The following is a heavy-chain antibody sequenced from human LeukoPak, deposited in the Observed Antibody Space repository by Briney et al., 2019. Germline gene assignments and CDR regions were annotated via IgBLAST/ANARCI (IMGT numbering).Heavy chain of an antibody. D-gene: IGHD3-10*01. V-gene: IGHV3-15*01. CDR3: TTEFKELGSFFYFYYMDV. J-gene: IGHJ6*03. CDR2: IKTKSEGGTT. CDR1: GFTFSSYS. Sequence: GGSLRLSCVVSGFTFSSYSMNWVRQAPGKGLEWVGRIKTKSEGGTTDYAAPAKGRFTISRDDSKNALFLQMDSLKSDDTAMYYCTTEFKELGSFFYFYYMDVWGTGTTVTISS.